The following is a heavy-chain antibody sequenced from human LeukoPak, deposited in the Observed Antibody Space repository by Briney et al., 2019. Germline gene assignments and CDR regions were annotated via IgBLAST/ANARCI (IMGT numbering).Heavy chain of an antibody. V-gene: IGHV3-33*08. J-gene: IGHJ4*02. Sequence: GALRLPCSASGFTFRAYKMKWVRQAPGKGLEWVAVIWYDGSNKYYADSVKGRFTISRDNSKNTLYLQMNSLRAEDTAVYYCARRGYSGYDYYYFDYWGQGTLVTVSS. CDR3: ARRGYSGYDYYYFDY. D-gene: IGHD5-12*01. CDR1: GFTFRAYK. CDR2: IWYDGSNK.